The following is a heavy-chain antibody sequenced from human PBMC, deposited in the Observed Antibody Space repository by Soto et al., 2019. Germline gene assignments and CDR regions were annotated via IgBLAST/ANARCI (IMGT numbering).Heavy chain of an antibody. CDR1: GFPFSRYA. Sequence: EVQLLESGGGLVQPGGSLRLSCAASGFPFSRYAMSWVRQAPGKGLEWVSTISGSGTFTYYADSVKGRFTISRDNSKNTLYLQVNSLGAEDTAVYYCAKLLDHQPPLWFGYWGQGTLVTVSS. D-gene: IGHD3-10*01. V-gene: IGHV3-23*01. CDR2: ISGSGTFT. J-gene: IGHJ4*02. CDR3: AKLLDHQPPLWFGY.